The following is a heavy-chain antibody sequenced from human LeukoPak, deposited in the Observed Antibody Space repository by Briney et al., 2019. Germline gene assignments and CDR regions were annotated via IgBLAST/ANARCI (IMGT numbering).Heavy chain of an antibody. J-gene: IGHJ4*02. D-gene: IGHD3-22*01. CDR2: IDWDDDK. CDR1: GGSISNYYW. V-gene: IGHV2-70*11. CDR3: ARALNYYDSSGYYYYYFDY. Sequence: TLSLTCTVSGGSISNYYWSWIRQPPGKALEWLARIDWDDDKYYSTSLKTRLTISKDTSKNQVVLTMTNMDPVDTATYYCARALNYYDSSGYYYYYFDYWGQGTLVTVSS.